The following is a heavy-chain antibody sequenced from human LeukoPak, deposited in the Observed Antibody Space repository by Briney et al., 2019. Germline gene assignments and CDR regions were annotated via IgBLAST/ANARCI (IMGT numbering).Heavy chain of an antibody. CDR2: ISGSGGST. V-gene: IGHV3-23*01. D-gene: IGHD3-9*01. CDR3: AKYAYYDILTGYYIPFFDY. CDR1: GFTFSSYA. J-gene: IGHJ4*02. Sequence: GGSLRLSCAASGFTFSSYAMSWVRQAPGKGLEWVSAISGSGGSTYYADSVKGRFTISRDNSNNTLYLQMNSLRAEDTAVYYCAKYAYYDILTGYYIPFFDYWGQGTLVTVSS.